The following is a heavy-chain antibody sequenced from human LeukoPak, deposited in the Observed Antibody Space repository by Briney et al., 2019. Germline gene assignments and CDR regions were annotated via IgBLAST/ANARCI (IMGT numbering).Heavy chain of an antibody. D-gene: IGHD4-17*01. Sequence: ASVKVSCKASGYTFTGYYMHWVRQAPGQGLEWIGWINPNSGGTNYAQKFQGRVTMTRDTSISTAYMELSRLRSDDTAVYYCARAASLRYGDYVLGYWGQGTVVTVSS. CDR3: ARAASLRYGDYVLGY. J-gene: IGHJ4*02. CDR2: INPNSGGT. CDR1: GYTFTGYY. V-gene: IGHV1-2*02.